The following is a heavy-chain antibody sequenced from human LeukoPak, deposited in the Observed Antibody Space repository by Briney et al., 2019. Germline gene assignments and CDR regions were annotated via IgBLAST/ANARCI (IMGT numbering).Heavy chain of an antibody. D-gene: IGHD3-22*01. V-gene: IGHV1-2*02. J-gene: IGHJ4*02. CDR3: ARDDYYYDSSGYLKGFDY. CDR1: GYTFTSYD. Sequence: GASVKVSCKASGYTFTSYDINWVRQAPGQGLEWMGWINPNSGGTNYAQKFQGRVTMTRDTSISTAYMELSRLRSDDTAVYYCARDDYYYDSSGYLKGFDYWGQGTLVTVSS. CDR2: INPNSGGT.